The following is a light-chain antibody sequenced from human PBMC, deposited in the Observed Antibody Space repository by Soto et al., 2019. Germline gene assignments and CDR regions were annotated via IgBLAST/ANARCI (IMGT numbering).Light chain of an antibody. CDR3: CSYAGSF. J-gene: IGLJ1*01. Sequence: QSVLTQPASVSGSPGQSITISCTGTSSDVGSYNLVSWYQQHPGKAPKLMIYEVSKRPSGVSNRFSGSKSGNTASLTISGLQAEDEADYYCCSYAGSFFGNGTKVTVL. V-gene: IGLV2-23*02. CDR2: EVS. CDR1: SSDVGSYNL.